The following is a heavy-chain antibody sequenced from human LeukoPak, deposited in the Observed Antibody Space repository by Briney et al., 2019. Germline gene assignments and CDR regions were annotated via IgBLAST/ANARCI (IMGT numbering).Heavy chain of an antibody. CDR1: GGSFSGYY. V-gene: IGHV4-34*01. J-gene: IGHJ4*02. CDR3: ARHDEWELLVFDY. Sequence: SETLSLTCAVYGGSFSGYYWSWIRQPPGKGLEWIGEINHSGSTNYNPSLKSRVTISVDTSKNQFSLKLSSVTAADTAVYYCARHDEWELLVFDYWGQGTLVTVSS. D-gene: IGHD1-26*01. CDR2: INHSGST.